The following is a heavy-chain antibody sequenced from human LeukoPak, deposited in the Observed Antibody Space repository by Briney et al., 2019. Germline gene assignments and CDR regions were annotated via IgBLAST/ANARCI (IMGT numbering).Heavy chain of an antibody. CDR3: ARDKSPIVVVPAAIPYFDY. CDR1: GGTFSSYA. Sequence: GASVKVSCKASGGTFSSYAISWVRQAPGQGLEWMGRIIPILGIANYAQKFQSRVTITADKSTSTAYMELSSLRSEDTAVYYCARDKSPIVVVPAAIPYFDYWGQGTLVTVSS. D-gene: IGHD2-2*01. J-gene: IGHJ4*02. CDR2: IIPILGIA. V-gene: IGHV1-69*04.